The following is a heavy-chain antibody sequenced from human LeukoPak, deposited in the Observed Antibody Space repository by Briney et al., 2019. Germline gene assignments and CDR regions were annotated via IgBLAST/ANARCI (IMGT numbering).Heavy chain of an antibody. V-gene: IGHV1-2*06. Sequence: ASVKVSCKASGYTFIAYYIYWMRQAPGQGLEWVGRINPNSGGTNYAQNFQDRVTPTRDTSITTAYMELNRLISDDTAVYYCARRGSGYYDSREAFDIWGQGTMVTVSS. J-gene: IGHJ3*02. CDR3: ARRGSGYYDSREAFDI. CDR1: GYTFIAYY. D-gene: IGHD3-22*01. CDR2: INPNSGGT.